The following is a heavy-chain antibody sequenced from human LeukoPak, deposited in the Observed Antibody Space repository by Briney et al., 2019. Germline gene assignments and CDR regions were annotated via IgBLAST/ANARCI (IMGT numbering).Heavy chain of an antibody. J-gene: IGHJ3*01. CDR1: GFTFSSYA. D-gene: IGHD3-22*01. Sequence: GGSLRLSCAASGFTFSSYAMSWVRQAPGKGLEWVSGISGSGGNTYYADSVKGRFTISRDNSKNTLYLQMNSLRAEDTAVYYCAKETASGYGPFDFWGQGTMVTVSS. CDR3: AKETASGYGPFDF. CDR2: ISGSGGNT. V-gene: IGHV3-23*01.